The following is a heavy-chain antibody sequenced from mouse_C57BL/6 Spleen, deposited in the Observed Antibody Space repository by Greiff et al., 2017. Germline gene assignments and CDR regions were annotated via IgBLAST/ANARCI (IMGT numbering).Heavy chain of an antibody. D-gene: IGHD1-1*01. CDR1: GYTFTSYW. V-gene: IGHV1-5*01. CDR2: IYPGNSDT. Sequence: EVQLQQSGTVLARPGASVKMSCKTSGYTFTSYWMHWVKQRPGQGLEWIGAIYPGNSDTSYNQKFKGKAKLTAVTSASTAYMELSSLTNEDSAVYYCTRQGFTTVVASPYYFDYWGQGTTLTVSS. CDR3: TRQGFTTVVASPYYFDY. J-gene: IGHJ2*01.